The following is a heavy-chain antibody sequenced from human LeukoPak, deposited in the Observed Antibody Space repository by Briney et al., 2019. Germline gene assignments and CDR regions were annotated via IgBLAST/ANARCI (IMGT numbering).Heavy chain of an antibody. CDR1: GFTLDDYA. V-gene: IGHV3-43*02. CDR2: ISGDGGST. J-gene: IGHJ4*02. Sequence: GGSLRLSCAASGFTLDDYAMHWVRQAPGKGLEWVSLISGDGGSTYYADSVKGRFTISRDNSKNSLYLQMNSLRTEDTALYYCAKDHDYYDSSGSFDYWGQGTLVTVSS. D-gene: IGHD3-22*01. CDR3: AKDHDYYDSSGSFDY.